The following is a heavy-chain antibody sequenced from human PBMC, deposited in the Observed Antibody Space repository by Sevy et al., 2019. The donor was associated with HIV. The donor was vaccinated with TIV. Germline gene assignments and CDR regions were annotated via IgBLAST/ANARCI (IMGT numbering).Heavy chain of an antibody. Sequence: WGSLRLSCAASGFIFSNYNMNWVRQAPGKGLEWVSSISSSSSYIYYADSVKGRFTISRDNAKNSLYLQMNSLRAEDTAVYYCAGENYYDSTAYRFDYWGQGTLVTVSS. CDR2: ISSSSSYI. V-gene: IGHV3-21*01. CDR1: GFIFSNYN. J-gene: IGHJ4*02. CDR3: AGENYYDSTAYRFDY. D-gene: IGHD3-22*01.